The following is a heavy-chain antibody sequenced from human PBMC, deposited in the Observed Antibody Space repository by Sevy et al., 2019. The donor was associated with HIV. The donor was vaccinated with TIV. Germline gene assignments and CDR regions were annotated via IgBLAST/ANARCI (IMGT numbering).Heavy chain of an antibody. V-gene: IGHV3-23*01. CDR3: AKMINCDDVRYFDY. Sequence: GGSLRLSCAASGFTFSSYAMSWVRQAPGKGLEWVSAISGSGDSTYYADSVRGRFTISKDNSRNTLYLQMNSLRAEDTAVYFFAKMINCDDVRYFDYWGQGTLVTVSS. J-gene: IGHJ4*02. D-gene: IGHD1-20*01. CDR1: GFTFSSYA. CDR2: ISGSGDST.